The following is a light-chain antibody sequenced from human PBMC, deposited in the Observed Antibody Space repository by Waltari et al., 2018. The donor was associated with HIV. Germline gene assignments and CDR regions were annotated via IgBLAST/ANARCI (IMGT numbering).Light chain of an antibody. CDR3: ATLDDSLNGPI. Sequence: QSVLTQSPSASGTPGQRVTISCSGGSSNIGSNGVDWYQQFPGTAPKPLIYSNNQRPSGVPDRFSGSKSGTSASLAISGLQSEDEATYYCATLDDSLNGPIFGGGTRLTVL. V-gene: IGLV1-44*01. CDR2: SNN. J-gene: IGLJ2*01. CDR1: SSNIGSNG.